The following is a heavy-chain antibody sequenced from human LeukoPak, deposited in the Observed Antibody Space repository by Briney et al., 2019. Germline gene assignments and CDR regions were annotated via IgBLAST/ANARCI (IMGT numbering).Heavy chain of an antibody. CDR3: ARGVNSGYFDY. D-gene: IGHD1-26*01. CDR2: IYYSGST. V-gene: IGHV4-59*01. CDR1: GGSISSYY. J-gene: IGHJ4*02. Sequence: KPSETLSLTCTVAGGSISSYYWTWIRQPPGKGLEWIEYIYYSGSTNYNPSLKSRVTISVDTSKNQFSLKLTSVTAADTAVYYCARGVNSGYFDYCGQGTLVTVSS.